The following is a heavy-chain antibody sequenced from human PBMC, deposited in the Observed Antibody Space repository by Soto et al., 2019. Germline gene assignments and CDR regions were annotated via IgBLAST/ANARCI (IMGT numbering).Heavy chain of an antibody. V-gene: IGHV1-46*01. J-gene: IGHJ4*02. CDR1: GYTFSNFG. Sequence: ASVKVSCKASGYTFSNFGISWVRQAPGQGFEWMGIINPSGGSTSYAQKFQGRVTMTRDTSTSTVYMELSSLRSEDTAVYYCARALYCGGDCYSAPGVDYWGQGTLVT. CDR2: INPSGGST. CDR3: ARALYCGGDCYSAPGVDY. D-gene: IGHD2-21*02.